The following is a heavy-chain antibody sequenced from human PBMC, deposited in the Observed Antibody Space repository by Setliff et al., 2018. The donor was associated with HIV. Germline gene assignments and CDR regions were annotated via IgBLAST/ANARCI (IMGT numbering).Heavy chain of an antibody. CDR1: GFSLSTSGVG. CDR3: VHTQYGRYFQY. J-gene: IGHJ1*01. D-gene: IGHD1-26*01. Sequence: GSGPTLVNPTQTLTLTCTFSGFSLSTSGVGVGWIRQPPGKALEWLALIYWDDDKRYSPSLNSRLTITKDTSRNQVDLTMTNMDPVDTGTYYCVHTQYGRYFQYWGQGALVTVSS. CDR2: IYWDDDK. V-gene: IGHV2-5*02.